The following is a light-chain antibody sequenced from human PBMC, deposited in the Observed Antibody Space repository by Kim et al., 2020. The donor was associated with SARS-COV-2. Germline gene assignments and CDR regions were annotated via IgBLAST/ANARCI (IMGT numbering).Light chain of an antibody. V-gene: IGKV3-15*01. J-gene: IGKJ1*01. CDR1: QSVSST. CDR2: DAS. Sequence: EIVMTQSPATLSVSPGERATLSCRASQSVSSTVAWYQQKPGQAPRLLIYDASTRATGIPARFSGSGSGTEFTLTINSLQSEDFAVYYCQQYYNWPRSFGLGTKVDIK. CDR3: QQYYNWPRS.